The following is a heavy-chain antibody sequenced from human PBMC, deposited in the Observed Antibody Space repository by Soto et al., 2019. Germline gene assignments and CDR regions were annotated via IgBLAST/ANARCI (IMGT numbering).Heavy chain of an antibody. Sequence: ASVKVSCKASGYTFTGYYMHWVRQAPGQGLEWMGWINPNSGDTKYAQKFQGRVTMTRDTSTRTAYMEVSRLTSDDTAVYYCARSLSTIGGRPYSWGQGTLVTVSS. CDR2: INPNSGDT. CDR3: ARSLSTIGGRPYS. V-gene: IGHV1-2*02. D-gene: IGHD6-6*01. CDR1: GYTFTGYY. J-gene: IGHJ4*02.